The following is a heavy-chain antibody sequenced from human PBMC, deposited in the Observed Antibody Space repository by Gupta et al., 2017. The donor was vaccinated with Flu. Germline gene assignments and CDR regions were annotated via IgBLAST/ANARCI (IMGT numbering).Heavy chain of an antibody. Sequence: QLQLQESGPGLVKPSETLSLTCTVSGGSISSSSYYLGWIRQPPGKGLEWIGSIYYSGSTYYNPSLKSRVTISVDTSKNQFSLKLSSVTAADTAVYYCARHDHRGTSMDVWGQGTTVTVSS. CDR3: ARHDHRGTSMDV. CDR2: IYYSGST. CDR1: GGSISSSSYY. D-gene: IGHD1-1*01. V-gene: IGHV4-39*01. J-gene: IGHJ6*02.